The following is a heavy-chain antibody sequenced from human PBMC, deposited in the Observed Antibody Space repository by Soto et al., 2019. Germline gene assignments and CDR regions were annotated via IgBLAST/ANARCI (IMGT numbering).Heavy chain of an antibody. D-gene: IGHD6-19*01. J-gene: IGHJ5*01. Sequence: EVQLVESGGDLVQPGRSLRLSCAASGFTFDDYAMHWVRQAPGKGLEWVSSISWNSDSIGYADSVRGRFTISRDNAKNSLYLQMNSLRGEDTALYYCTNDMDDTSGWYGMDSWGQGTLVTVSS. CDR2: ISWNSDSI. CDR3: TNDMDDTSGWYGMDS. CDR1: GFTFDDYA. V-gene: IGHV3-9*01.